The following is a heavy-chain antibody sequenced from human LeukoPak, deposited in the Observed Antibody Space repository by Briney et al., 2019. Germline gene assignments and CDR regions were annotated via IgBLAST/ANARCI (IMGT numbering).Heavy chain of an antibody. Sequence: LETLSLTCTVSGGSISSYYWSWIRQPPGKGLEWIGYIYYSGSTNYNPSLKSRVTISVDTSKNQFSLKLSSVTAADTAVCYCARGGDIVVVPAATNNWYFDLWGRGTLVTVSS. CDR1: GGSISSYY. J-gene: IGHJ2*01. D-gene: IGHD2-2*01. V-gene: IGHV4-59*01. CDR3: ARGGDIVVVPAATNNWYFDL. CDR2: IYYSGST.